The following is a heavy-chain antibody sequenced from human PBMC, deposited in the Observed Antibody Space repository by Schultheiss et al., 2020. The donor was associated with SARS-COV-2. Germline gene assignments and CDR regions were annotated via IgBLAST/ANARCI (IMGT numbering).Heavy chain of an antibody. D-gene: IGHD3-22*01. Sequence: SETLSLICTVSGGSISSGGYYWSWIRQHPGKGLEWIGYIYYSGSTYYNPSLKSLVTISVDTSKNQFSLKLSSVTAADTAVYYCARDRHSSGMDVWGQGTTVTVSS. CDR1: GGSISSGGYY. CDR2: IYYSGST. CDR3: ARDRHSSGMDV. J-gene: IGHJ6*02. V-gene: IGHV4-31*01.